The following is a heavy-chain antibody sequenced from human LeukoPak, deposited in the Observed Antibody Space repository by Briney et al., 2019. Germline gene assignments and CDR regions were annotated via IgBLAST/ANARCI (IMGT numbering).Heavy chain of an antibody. J-gene: IGHJ3*02. CDR1: GYSFTNYW. Sequence: KVSCKVSGYSFTNYWIGWVRQMPGKGLEWMGIIYPGDSDTRYSPSFQGQVTISADKSISTAYLQWSSLKASDTAMYYCARQIPTPNYYDSSGSTDAFDIWGQGTMVTVSS. CDR3: ARQIPTPNYYDSSGSTDAFDI. D-gene: IGHD3-22*01. V-gene: IGHV5-51*01. CDR2: IYPGDSDT.